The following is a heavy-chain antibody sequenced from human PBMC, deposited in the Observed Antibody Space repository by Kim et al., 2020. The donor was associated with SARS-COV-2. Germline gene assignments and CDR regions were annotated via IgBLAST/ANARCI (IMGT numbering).Heavy chain of an antibody. CDR1: GYTLTELS. J-gene: IGHJ4*02. CDR2: FDPEDGET. Sequence: ASVKVSCKVSGYTLTELSMHWVRQAPGKGLEWMGGFDPEDGETIYAQKFQGRVTMTEDTSTDTAYMELSSLRSEDTAVYYCATDRIVGASRTAPFDYWGQGTLVTVSS. V-gene: IGHV1-24*01. CDR3: ATDRIVGASRTAPFDY. D-gene: IGHD1-26*01.